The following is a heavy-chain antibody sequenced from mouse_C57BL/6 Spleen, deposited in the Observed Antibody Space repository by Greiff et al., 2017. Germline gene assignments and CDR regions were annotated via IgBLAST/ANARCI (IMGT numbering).Heavy chain of an antibody. D-gene: IGHD2-3*01. V-gene: IGHV1-18*01. CDR1: GYTFTDYN. J-gene: IGHJ1*03. CDR3: ARRGYDGYFYFDV. Sequence: VQLKQSGPELVKPGASVKIPCKASGYTFTDYNMDWVKQSHGKSLEWIGDINPNNGGTIYNQKFKGKATLTVDKSSSTAYMKLRSLTSEDTAVYYCARRGYDGYFYFDVWGTGTTVTVSS. CDR2: INPNNGGT.